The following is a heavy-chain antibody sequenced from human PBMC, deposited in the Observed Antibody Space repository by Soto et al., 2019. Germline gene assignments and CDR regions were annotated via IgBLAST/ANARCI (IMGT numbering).Heavy chain of an antibody. D-gene: IGHD1-1*01. V-gene: IGHV1-8*01. CDR2: MNPNSGDT. J-gene: IGHJ4*02. Sequence: QVQLVQSGAEVKEPGASVKVSCKASGYTFSSHDINWVRQAIGQGLEWMGWMNPNSGDTGYAQKFQGRVTMTRDTSVGTAYMERSSLRSEDTAVYYCARVGGNWNDDYFDYWGQGTLVTVSS. CDR3: ARVGGNWNDDYFDY. CDR1: GYTFSSHD.